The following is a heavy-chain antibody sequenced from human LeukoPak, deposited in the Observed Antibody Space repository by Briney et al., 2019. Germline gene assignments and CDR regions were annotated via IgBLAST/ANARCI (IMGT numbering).Heavy chain of an antibody. CDR2: ISSSSSTI. V-gene: IGHV3-48*01. Sequence: PGGSLRLSCAASGFTFSSYSMNWVRQAPGKGLEWVSYISSSSSTIYYADSVKGRFTISRDNAKNSLYLQMNSLRAEDTAVYYCASQATTSPFDYWGQGTLVTVSS. CDR3: ASQATTSPFDY. CDR1: GFTFSSYS. J-gene: IGHJ4*02. D-gene: IGHD1-1*01.